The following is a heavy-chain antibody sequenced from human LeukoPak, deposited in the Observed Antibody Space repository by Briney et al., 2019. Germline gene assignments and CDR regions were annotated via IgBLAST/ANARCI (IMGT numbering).Heavy chain of an antibody. Sequence: GGSLRLSCAASAFTLNRSWMNWVRQAPGKGLEWVANMDPSGSQKRYVDSVRGRFTISKDNPGTSSYLEMYSLRAEDTAIYYCAIWTSGNYWGQGTLVTVSS. V-gene: IGHV3-7*01. J-gene: IGHJ4*02. CDR3: AIWTSGNY. CDR1: AFTLNRSW. CDR2: MDPSGSQK. D-gene: IGHD1-1*01.